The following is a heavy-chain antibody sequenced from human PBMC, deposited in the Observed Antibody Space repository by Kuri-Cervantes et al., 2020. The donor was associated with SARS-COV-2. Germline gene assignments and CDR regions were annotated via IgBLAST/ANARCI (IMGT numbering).Heavy chain of an antibody. CDR2: IYPGDSDT. Sequence: GESLKISCKGSGYSFTSYWIGWVRQMPGKGLEWMGIIYPGDSDTRYSPSFQGQVTISADKSISTAYLQWSSLKASDTAIYYCARQSGQYQPLDPYYYYYHMDVWGKGTTVTVSS. J-gene: IGHJ6*03. CDR3: ARQSGQYQPLDPYYYYYHMDV. D-gene: IGHD2-2*02. V-gene: IGHV5-51*01. CDR1: GYSFTSYW.